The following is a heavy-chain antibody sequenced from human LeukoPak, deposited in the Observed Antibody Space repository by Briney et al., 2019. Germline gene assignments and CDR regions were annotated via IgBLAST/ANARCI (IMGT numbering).Heavy chain of an antibody. CDR2: IYYSGST. CDR3: VTVRRALEWLAFYFDY. V-gene: IGHV4-59*12. Sequence: SETLSLTCTVSGGSISSYYWSWIRQPAGKGLGSFGYIYYSGSTNYNPSLKSRVIISVDTSTIQFSLKVSSVTAADTAVDYCVTVRRALEWLAFYFDYWGQGTLVTVSS. D-gene: IGHD3-3*01. CDR1: GGSISSYY. J-gene: IGHJ4*02.